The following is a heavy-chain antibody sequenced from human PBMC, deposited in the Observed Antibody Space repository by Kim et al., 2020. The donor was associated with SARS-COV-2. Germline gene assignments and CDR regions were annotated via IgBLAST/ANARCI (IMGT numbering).Heavy chain of an antibody. J-gene: IGHJ6*02. V-gene: IGHV1-3*01. CDR1: GYTLTSYA. Sequence: ASVKVSCKASGYTLTSYAMHWVRQAPGQRLEWMGWINAGNGNTTYSQKFQGRVTITRDTSASTAYMELSSLRSEDTAVYYCARDSLGYCSSTSCPQGVYYYYGMDVWGQGTTVTVSS. CDR3: ARDSLGYCSSTSCPQGVYYYYGMDV. CDR2: INAGNGNT. D-gene: IGHD2-2*01.